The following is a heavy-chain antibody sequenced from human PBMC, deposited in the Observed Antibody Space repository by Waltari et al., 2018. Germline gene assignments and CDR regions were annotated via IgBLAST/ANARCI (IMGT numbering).Heavy chain of an antibody. Sequence: EVQLVESGGGLVQPGRSLRLSCAASGFTFDDYAMHWVRQAPGKGLEWVSGISWNSGSIGYADSVKGRFTISRDNAKNSLYLQMNSLRAEDTALYYCAKDKWASSSRIWYYFDYWGQGTLVTVSS. CDR3: AKDKWASSSRIWYYFDY. V-gene: IGHV3-9*01. J-gene: IGHJ4*02. CDR2: ISWNSGSI. CDR1: GFTFDDYA. D-gene: IGHD6-13*01.